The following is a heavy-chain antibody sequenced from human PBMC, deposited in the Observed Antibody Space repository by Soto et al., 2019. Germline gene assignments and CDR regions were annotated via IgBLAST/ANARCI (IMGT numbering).Heavy chain of an antibody. Sequence: QVPLVQSGAEVKKPGASVKVSCKASGYSFTSYDINWVRQATGQGLEWMGWMNPNSGNTGYAQKFQGRVTMTRNTSISTAYMELSSLRSEDTAVYYCARVGMYHRTIDYWGQGTLVTVSS. CDR2: MNPNSGNT. V-gene: IGHV1-8*01. J-gene: IGHJ4*02. D-gene: IGHD1-26*01. CDR1: GYSFTSYD. CDR3: ARVGMYHRTIDY.